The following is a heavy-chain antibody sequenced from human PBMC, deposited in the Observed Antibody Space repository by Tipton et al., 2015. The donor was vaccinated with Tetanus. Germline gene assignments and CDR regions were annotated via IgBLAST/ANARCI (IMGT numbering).Heavy chain of an antibody. D-gene: IGHD3-22*01. J-gene: IGHJ6*02. CDR3: ARDRGDYTYYGMDV. V-gene: IGHV1-2*02. CDR1: GYTFTGYY. Sequence: QMQLVQSGAEVKKPGASVKVSCKASGYTFTGYYMYWVRQAPGQGLEWMGWIDPNSGGTVYAQKFQGRVTMTRDTSISTAYMELRSLRSDDTAVYYCARDRGDYTYYGMDVWGPGTTVTVS. CDR2: IDPNSGGT.